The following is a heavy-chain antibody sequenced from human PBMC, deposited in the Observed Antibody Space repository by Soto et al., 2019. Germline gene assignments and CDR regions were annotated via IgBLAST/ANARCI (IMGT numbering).Heavy chain of an antibody. CDR1: GFSLSNARMG. V-gene: IGHV2-26*01. CDR2: IFSNDEK. CDR3: ARARGRHYYDSSGYLFDY. D-gene: IGHD3-22*01. Sequence: SGPTLVNPTETLTLTCTVSGFSLSNARMGVSWIRQPPGKALEWLAHIFSNDEKSYSTSLKSRLTISKDTSKSQVVLTMTNMDPVDTATYYCARARGRHYYDSSGYLFDYWGQGTLVTVSS. J-gene: IGHJ4*02.